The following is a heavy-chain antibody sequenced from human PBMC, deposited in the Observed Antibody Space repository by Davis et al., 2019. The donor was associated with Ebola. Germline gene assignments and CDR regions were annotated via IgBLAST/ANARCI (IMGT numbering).Heavy chain of an antibody. V-gene: IGHV4-59*01. J-gene: IGHJ5*02. D-gene: IGHD2-21*02. CDR3: ARGPVVLTAVNWFDP. CDR2: ISNSGTT. Sequence: GSLRLSCTVSVDSINSYYWSWIRQPPGKGLEWIGYISNSGTTNYNPSLKSRVTISVDTSKNQFSLKLNSVTAADTAVYHCARGPVVLTAVNWFDPWGQGTRVTVSS. CDR1: VDSINSYY.